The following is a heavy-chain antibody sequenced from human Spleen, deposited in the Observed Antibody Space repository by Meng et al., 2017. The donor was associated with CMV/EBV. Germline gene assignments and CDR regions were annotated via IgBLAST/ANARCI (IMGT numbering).Heavy chain of an antibody. V-gene: IGHV3-30*04. CDR3: ARVPKNYDFWSGPSPPDY. Sequence: GGSLRLSCAASGFPFSSYAMHWVRQAPGKGLEWVAVISYDGSNKYYADSVKGRFTISRDNSKNTLYLQMNSLRAEDTAVYYCARVPKNYDFWSGPSPPDYWGQGTLVTVSS. CDR1: GFPFSSYA. CDR2: ISYDGSNK. J-gene: IGHJ4*02. D-gene: IGHD3-3*01.